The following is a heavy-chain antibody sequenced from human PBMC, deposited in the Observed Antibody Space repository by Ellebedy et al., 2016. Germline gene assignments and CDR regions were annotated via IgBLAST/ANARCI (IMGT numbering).Heavy chain of an antibody. V-gene: IGHV3-23*01. Sequence: GESLKISCAASGFTFSTYAMSWVRQTPGKGLEWVSAISASGDRTHYPDSVRGRFTISRDNSKNTLYLQMSSLRAEDTAVYYCVLGLAAAGITPVDYWGQGTLVTVSS. CDR1: GFTFSTYA. CDR2: ISASGDRT. D-gene: IGHD6-13*01. J-gene: IGHJ4*02. CDR3: VLGLAAAGITPVDY.